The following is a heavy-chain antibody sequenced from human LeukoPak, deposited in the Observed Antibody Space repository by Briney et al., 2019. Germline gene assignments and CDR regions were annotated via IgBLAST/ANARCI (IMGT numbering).Heavy chain of an antibody. CDR3: AKGVGDCSNYNRYYFDY. CDR1: GFTFSSYA. V-gene: IGHV3-23*01. D-gene: IGHD4-11*01. CDR2: ISGSGGST. Sequence: GGSLRLSCAASGFTFSSYAMNWVRQAPGRGLEWVSGISGSGGSTYYADSVKGRFTISRDNSKNTLYLQVNSLRAEDTAVYYCAKGVGDCSNYNRYYFDYWGQGTLVTVSS. J-gene: IGHJ4*02.